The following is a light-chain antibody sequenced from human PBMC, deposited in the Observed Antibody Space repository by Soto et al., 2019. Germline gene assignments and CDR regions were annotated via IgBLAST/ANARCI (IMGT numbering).Light chain of an antibody. CDR3: QQLNSYPRT. V-gene: IGKV1-9*01. J-gene: IGKJ1*01. CDR1: QGISSY. CDR2: DAS. Sequence: DIQLTQSPSFLYASVGDRVTITCRASQGISSYLAWYQHKPGKAPKLLIFDASTLQSGVPPRFSGSGYGTEFTLTSSNLQPEDFASHYCQQLNSYPRTFGPGTKVEMK.